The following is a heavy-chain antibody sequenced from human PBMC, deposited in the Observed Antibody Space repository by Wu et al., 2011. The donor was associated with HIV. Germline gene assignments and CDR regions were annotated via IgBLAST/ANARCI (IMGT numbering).Heavy chain of an antibody. Sequence: EWVAFDGLTKVINTMQSPXKGRFTISRDNFRNTLYLQMDSLRPEDTAVYYCAKDPGPYTTSSFFWGQGTLVTVSS. J-gene: IGHJ4*02. CDR2: DGLTKVI. D-gene: IGHD2-2*02. V-gene: IGHV3-30*02. CDR3: AKDPGPYTTSSFF.